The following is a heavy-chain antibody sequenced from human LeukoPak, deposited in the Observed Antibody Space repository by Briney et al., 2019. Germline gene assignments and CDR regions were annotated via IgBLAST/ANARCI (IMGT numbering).Heavy chain of an antibody. J-gene: IGHJ6*03. CDR2: ISNEGAT. CDR3: ARPPDNYYYYYMDV. Sequence: GGSLRLSCAASGFSVSASYMSWVRQAPGMGLESVSVISNEGATYYADSVKGRFTISRDNAKNSLYLQMNSLRAEDTAVYYCARPPDNYYYYYMDVWGKGTTVTVSS. V-gene: IGHV3-53*01. CDR1: GFSVSASY.